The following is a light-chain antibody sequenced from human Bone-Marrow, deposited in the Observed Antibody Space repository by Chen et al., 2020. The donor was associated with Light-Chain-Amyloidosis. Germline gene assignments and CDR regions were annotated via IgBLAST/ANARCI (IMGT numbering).Light chain of an antibody. J-gene: IGLJ3*02. V-gene: IGLV3-21*02. CDR3: QVWDRSSDRPV. CDR1: NIGSTS. CDR2: DES. Sequence: SSVLTQSSSGSVAPGPTATIDCGGNNIGSTSVHWYQQTPGQAPLRVVYDESDRPSGIPERLSGSNSGNTATLTISRGEAGDEADYYCQVWDRSSDRPVFGGGTKLTVL.